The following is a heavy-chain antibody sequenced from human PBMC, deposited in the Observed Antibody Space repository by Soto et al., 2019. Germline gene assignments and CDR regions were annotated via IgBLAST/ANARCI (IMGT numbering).Heavy chain of an antibody. CDR3: AKGPPWVLDY. Sequence: GGSLRLSCEASEITFRTYAMSWGRQAPGKGLEWVSTITGSGGSTYYADSVKGRFTISRDNSKNTLYLQMNSLRAEDTAVYYCAKGPPWVLDYWGQGTLVTVSS. V-gene: IGHV3-23*01. J-gene: IGHJ4*02. CDR1: EITFRTYA. CDR2: ITGSGGST. D-gene: IGHD7-27*01.